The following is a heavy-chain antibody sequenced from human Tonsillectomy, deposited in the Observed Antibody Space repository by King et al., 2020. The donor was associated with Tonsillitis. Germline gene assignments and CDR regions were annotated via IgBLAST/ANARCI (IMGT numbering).Heavy chain of an antibody. J-gene: IGHJ4*02. CDR2: VSKDVTTS. CDR1: GFTFSTYN. Sequence: VQLVESGGGVVQPGRSLRLSCSASGFTFSTYNMHWVRQAPGEGLEWVASVSKDVTTSFVADSVKGRFTISRDNSNNTLYLHMNSLRPEDTAVYYCARKGPGATIYFDYWGQGTLVTVSS. D-gene: IGHD5-24*01. CDR3: ARKGPGATIYFDY. V-gene: IGHV3-30*04.